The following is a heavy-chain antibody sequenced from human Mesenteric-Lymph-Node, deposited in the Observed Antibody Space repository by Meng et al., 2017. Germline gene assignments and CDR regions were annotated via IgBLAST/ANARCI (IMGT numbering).Heavy chain of an antibody. CDR3: AKYLSRDSGSYFFALES. J-gene: IGHJ4*02. CDR2: IDTDGSDT. Sequence: GESLKISCSASGFTFSRYWMHWVRQAPGKGLVWVARIDTDGSDTKYADSVKGRFTISRDNAQSMVYLQMNSLRPEDTAVYYCAKYLSRDSGSYFFALESWGQGTLVTVSS. CDR1: GFTFSRYW. D-gene: IGHD3-22*01. V-gene: IGHV3-74*01.